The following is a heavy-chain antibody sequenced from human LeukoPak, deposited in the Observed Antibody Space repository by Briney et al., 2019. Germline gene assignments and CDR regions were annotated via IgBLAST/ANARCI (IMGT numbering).Heavy chain of an antibody. CDR1: GGSISSGGYY. V-gene: IGHV4-30-2*01. Sequence: SETLSLTCTVSGGSISSGGYYWSWIRQPPGKGLEWIGYIYHSGSTYYNPSLKSRVTISVDRSKNQFSLKLSSVTAADTAVYYCARDAGRYSYGSSEVGYWGQGTLVTVSS. CDR2: IYHSGST. CDR3: ARDAGRYSYGSSEVGY. J-gene: IGHJ4*02. D-gene: IGHD5-18*01.